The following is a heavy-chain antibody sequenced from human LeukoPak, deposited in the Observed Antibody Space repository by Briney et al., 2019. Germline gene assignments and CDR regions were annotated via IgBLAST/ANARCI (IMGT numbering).Heavy chain of an antibody. V-gene: IGHV3-74*01. D-gene: IGHD3-10*01. J-gene: IGHJ5*02. CDR3: ARTRTLPVARGFDA. CDR1: GFTFCSFW. Sequence: GGSLRPSCAASGFTFCSFWTHWVRQDPGKGLVWVSRISPDGMTTIHADSVKGRFTVSRDNAKNTLYLQMNSLRAEDTAVYYCARTRTLPVARGFDAWGRGTLVTVSS. CDR2: ISPDGMTT.